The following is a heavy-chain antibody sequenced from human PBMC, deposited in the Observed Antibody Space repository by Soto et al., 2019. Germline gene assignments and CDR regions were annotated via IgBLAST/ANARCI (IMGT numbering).Heavy chain of an antibody. CDR3: ARVDSETMRGGRWFDP. D-gene: IGHD1-1*01. V-gene: IGHV4-34*01. CDR2: INHSGST. CDR1: GGSFSGYY. Sequence: QVQLQQWGAGLLKPSETLSLTCAVYGGSFSGYYWSWIRQPPGKGLEWIGEINHSGSTNYNPSLKSRVTISVDTSKNQFSLKLSSVTAADTAVYYCARVDSETMRGGRWFDPWGQGTLVTVSS. J-gene: IGHJ5*02.